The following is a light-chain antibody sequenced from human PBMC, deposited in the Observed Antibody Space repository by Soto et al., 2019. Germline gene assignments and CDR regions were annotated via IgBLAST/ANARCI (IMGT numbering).Light chain of an antibody. CDR3: QTWGTGGVV. CDR2: LNSDGSH. Sequence: QPVLTQSPSASAFLGASVKLTCTLSSGHSSYAIAWHQQQPEKGPRYLMKLNSDGSHSKGDGIPDRFSGSSSGAERYLTISSLQSEDEADYYCQTWGTGGVVFGGGTKLTVL. V-gene: IGLV4-69*01. J-gene: IGLJ2*01. CDR1: SGHSSYA.